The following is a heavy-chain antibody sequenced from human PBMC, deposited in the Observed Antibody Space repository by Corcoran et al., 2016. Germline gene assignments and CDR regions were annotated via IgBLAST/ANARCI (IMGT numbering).Heavy chain of an antibody. J-gene: IGHJ3*02. CDR2: ILPIFGTT. CDR3: ARVLFRGSYDDAFDI. CDR1: GGTFSSYA. V-gene: IGHV1-69*01. D-gene: IGHD1-26*01. Sequence: QVQLVQSGAEVKKPGSSVKVSCKASGGTFSSYAISWVRQAPGQGLEWMGGILPIFGTTNDAQKFQGRVTITADESTSTAYMELSSLRSEDTAVYYCARVLFRGSYDDAFDIWGQGTMVTVSS.